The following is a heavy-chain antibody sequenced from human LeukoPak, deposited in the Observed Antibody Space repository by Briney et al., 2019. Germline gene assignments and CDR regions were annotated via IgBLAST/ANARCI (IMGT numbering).Heavy chain of an antibody. Sequence: GESLTLSCAASGFTFSDYYMSWIRHAPGKGLEWVSYISSSGSTIYYPDSVKGRFPISSDNAKTSLYLQMNSLRAEDTAVYYCARDLSWQQLGFDYWGQGTLVTVSS. CDR3: ARDLSWQQLGFDY. V-gene: IGHV3-11*01. J-gene: IGHJ4*02. CDR2: ISSSGSTI. D-gene: IGHD6-13*01. CDR1: GFTFSDYY.